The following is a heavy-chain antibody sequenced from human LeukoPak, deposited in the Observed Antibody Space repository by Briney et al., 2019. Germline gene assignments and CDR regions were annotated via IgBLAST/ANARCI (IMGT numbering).Heavy chain of an antibody. V-gene: IGHV4-34*01. CDR2: INHSGST. CDR1: GGSFSGYY. CDR3: ARDTVDSSGYYLNWFDP. D-gene: IGHD3-22*01. J-gene: IGHJ5*02. Sequence: SETLSLTCAVYGGSFSGYYWSWIRQPPGKGLEWIGEINHSGSTNYNPSLKSRVTISVDTSKNQFSLKLSSVTAADTAVYYCARDTVDSSGYYLNWFDPWGQGTLVTVSS.